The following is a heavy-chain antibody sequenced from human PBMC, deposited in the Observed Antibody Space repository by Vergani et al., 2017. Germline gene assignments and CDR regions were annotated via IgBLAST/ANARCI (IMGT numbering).Heavy chain of an antibody. V-gene: IGHV5-51*01. Sequence: EVELVKSGPEMRKPGESLKISCKGSEYSFGSYWIGWVRQMPGKGLEWMGIIYPADSDTRYSPSFQGQVTISADKSISTAFLQWDSLKASDTALYYCARHTTYTDSWGQGTLVTVS. D-gene: IGHD1-1*01. CDR2: IYPADSDT. CDR1: EYSFGSYW. CDR3: ARHTTYTDS. J-gene: IGHJ4*02.